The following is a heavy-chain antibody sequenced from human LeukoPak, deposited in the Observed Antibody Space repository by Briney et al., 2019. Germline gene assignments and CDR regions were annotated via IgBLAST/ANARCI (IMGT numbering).Heavy chain of an antibody. CDR1: GGSISSSSYY. CDR2: IYYSGNT. D-gene: IGHD2-8*01. Sequence: PSETLSLTCTDSGGSISSSSYYWGWIRQPPGKGLEWIGSIYYSGNTYFNPSLKSRVTISVDTSKNQFALKLSSVTAADTAFYCCARHSNGYFDYWGQGTLVTVSS. V-gene: IGHV4-39*01. CDR3: ARHSNGYFDY. J-gene: IGHJ4*02.